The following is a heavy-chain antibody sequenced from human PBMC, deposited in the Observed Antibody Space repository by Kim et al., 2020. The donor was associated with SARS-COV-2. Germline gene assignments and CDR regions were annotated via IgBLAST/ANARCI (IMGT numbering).Heavy chain of an antibody. V-gene: IGHV3-74*01. CDR3: ARNNYYYYYSGMDV. J-gene: IGHJ6*02. Sequence: YADSMKGRLTISRGNAQNTLYLQMNSLRAEDTAVYYCARNNYYYYYSGMDVWGQGTTVTVSS.